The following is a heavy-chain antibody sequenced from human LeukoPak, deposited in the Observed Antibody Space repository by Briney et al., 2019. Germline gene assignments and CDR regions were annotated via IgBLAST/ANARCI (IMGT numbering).Heavy chain of an antibody. Sequence: SVKVSCKASGYMFTDYYMTWVPQAPGQGLEWMGWINPIFGTANYAQKFQGRVTITADESTGTAYMELSSLRSEDTAVYYCARGGHGSGGIWSARYYYYMDVWGKGTTVTVSS. CDR3: ARGGHGSGGIWSARYYYYMDV. CDR1: GYMFTDYY. D-gene: IGHD3-10*01. J-gene: IGHJ6*03. V-gene: IGHV1-69*13. CDR2: INPIFGTA.